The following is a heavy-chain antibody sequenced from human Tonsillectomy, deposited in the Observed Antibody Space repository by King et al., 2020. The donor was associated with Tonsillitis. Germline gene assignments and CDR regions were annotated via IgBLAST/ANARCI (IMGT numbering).Heavy chain of an antibody. Sequence: VQLVESGGGLVQPGGSLRLSCAASEFTFSSYNMNWVRQAPGKGLEWVSYISSSSSTIYYADSVKGRFTISSDNAKNSLYLQMNSLRDEDTAVYYCARDYYDSSGYWKGGYWGQGTLVTVSS. CDR1: EFTFSSYN. V-gene: IGHV3-48*02. CDR2: ISSSSSTI. CDR3: ARDYYDSSGYWKGGY. J-gene: IGHJ4*02. D-gene: IGHD3-22*01.